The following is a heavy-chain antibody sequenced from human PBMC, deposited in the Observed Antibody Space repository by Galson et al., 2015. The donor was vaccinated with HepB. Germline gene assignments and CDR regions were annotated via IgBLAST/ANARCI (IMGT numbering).Heavy chain of an antibody. Sequence: SLRLSCAASGFTFSNYWMSWVRQAPGKGLKWVATIKEDGSEKYSVDSVKGRFTISRDNGKKALFLQMNSLRVEDTAVYYCVRDQKYGDYFWFDPWGQGTLVTVSA. J-gene: IGHJ5*02. CDR3: VRDQKYGDYFWFDP. CDR1: GFTFSNYW. CDR2: IKEDGSEK. V-gene: IGHV3-7*01. D-gene: IGHD4-17*01.